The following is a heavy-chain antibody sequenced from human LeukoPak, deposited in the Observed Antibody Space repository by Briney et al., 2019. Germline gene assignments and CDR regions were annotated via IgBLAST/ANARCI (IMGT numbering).Heavy chain of an antibody. J-gene: IGHJ1*01. CDR1: GFTFSRRT. D-gene: IGHD1-26*01. CDR2: ISGSSSSI. V-gene: IGHV3-21*01. CDR3: TTRDYSGSHGSFSEYFQH. Sequence: PGGSLRLSCTGSGFTFSRRTMHWVRQAPGRGLEWVSSISGSSSSIYYTDSTKGRFTVSRDNAKKSLYLQMHSLRAEDTALYYCTTRDYSGSHGSFSEYFQHWGQGTLVTVFS.